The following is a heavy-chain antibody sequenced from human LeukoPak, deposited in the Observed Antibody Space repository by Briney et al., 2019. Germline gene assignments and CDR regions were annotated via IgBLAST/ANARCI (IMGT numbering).Heavy chain of an antibody. J-gene: IGHJ2*01. CDR2: IIPIFGTA. CDR1: GGTFSSYA. D-gene: IGHD6-19*01. V-gene: IGHV1-69*01. Sequence: SVKVSCKASGGTFSSYAISWVRQAPGQGLEWMGGIIPIFGTANYAQKFQGRVTITADESTSTAYMELSSLRSEDTAVYYCASHTTRDIAVAFKYWYFDLWGRGTLVTVSS. CDR3: ASHTTRDIAVAFKYWYFDL.